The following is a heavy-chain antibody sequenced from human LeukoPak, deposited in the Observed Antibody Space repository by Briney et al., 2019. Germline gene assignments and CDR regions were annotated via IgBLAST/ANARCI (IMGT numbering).Heavy chain of an antibody. CDR3: ASRQGIAAAGIDY. V-gene: IGHV1-2*02. Sequence: VSVTVSFTPSVYTFTFYYMHWVRQAPGQGLEWMGWINPNSGGTNYAQKFQGRVTMTRDTSISTAYMELSRLRSDDTAVYYCASRQGIAAAGIDYWGQGTLVSVS. J-gene: IGHJ4*02. CDR1: VYTFTFYY. D-gene: IGHD6-13*01. CDR2: INPNSGGT.